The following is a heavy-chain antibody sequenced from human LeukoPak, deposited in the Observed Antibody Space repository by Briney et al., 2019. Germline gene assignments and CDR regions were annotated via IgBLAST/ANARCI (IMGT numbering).Heavy chain of an antibody. CDR1: GFTFSGHW. V-gene: IGHV3-7*02. Sequence: PGGSLRLSCAASGFTFSGHWMDWVRQAPGKGLEWVANIKPDGSEIYYVDSVKGRFTISRDNAKNSLYLQMNSLRVEDTAVYYCTRSLDYWGQGTLVTVSS. CDR2: IKPDGSEI. D-gene: IGHD2-15*01. CDR3: TRSLDY. J-gene: IGHJ4*02.